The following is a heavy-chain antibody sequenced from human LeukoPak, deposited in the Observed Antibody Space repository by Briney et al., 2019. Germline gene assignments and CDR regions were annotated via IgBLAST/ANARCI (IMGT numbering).Heavy chain of an antibody. CDR2: FDPEDDEA. D-gene: IGHD1-26*01. J-gene: IGHJ4*02. Sequence: ASVKVSCKVYGHSLTELSMQWVRQAPGKGLEWMGGFDPEDDEAIYAQKFQGRVTMTEDTSTDTAYMELSSLRSEDTAVYYCATYSGSYQAFDYWGQRTLVTVSS. V-gene: IGHV1-24*01. CDR3: ATYSGSYQAFDY. CDR1: GHSLTELS.